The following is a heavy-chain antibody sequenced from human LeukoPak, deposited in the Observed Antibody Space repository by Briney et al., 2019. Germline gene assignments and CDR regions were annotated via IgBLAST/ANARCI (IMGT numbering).Heavy chain of an antibody. CDR2: ISAYNGNT. J-gene: IGHJ4*02. Sequence: ASVTVSCKASGYTFTSYGMSWVRQAPGQGLEWTGWISAYNGNTNYAQKLKGRVTITTDTSTSPAYMELRSLRSDDTAVYYCAREYYGILTGYSTDYWGQGTLVTVSS. CDR1: GYTFTSYG. CDR3: AREYYGILTGYSTDY. V-gene: IGHV1-18*01. D-gene: IGHD3-9*01.